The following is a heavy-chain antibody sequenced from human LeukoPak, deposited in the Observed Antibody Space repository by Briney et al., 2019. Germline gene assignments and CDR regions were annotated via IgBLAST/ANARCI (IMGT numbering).Heavy chain of an antibody. V-gene: IGHV1-69*04. Sequence: GASVKVSCKASGGTFSSYAISWVRQAPGQGLEWMGRIIPILGIANYAQKFQGRVTITADKSTSTAYMELSSLRTEDTAVYYCARGGKPSTGPYYFDYWGQGTLVTVSS. D-gene: IGHD4-23*01. J-gene: IGHJ4*02. CDR1: GGTFSSYA. CDR3: ARGGKPSTGPYYFDY. CDR2: IIPILGIA.